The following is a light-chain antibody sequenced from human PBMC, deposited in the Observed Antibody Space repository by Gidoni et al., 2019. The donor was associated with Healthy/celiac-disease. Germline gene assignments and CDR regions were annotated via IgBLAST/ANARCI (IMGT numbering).Light chain of an antibody. CDR1: SSNIGSNY. V-gene: IGLV1-47*01. Sequence: QSVLTQPPSASGPPGPRVTITCSGSSSNIGSNYVYWYQQPPGTAPKLPLYRNTPRPSGVPDRFSGSKSGTSASLAISGLRSEDEADYYCAAWDDSLSAVVFGGGTKLTVL. CDR2: RNT. J-gene: IGLJ2*01. CDR3: AAWDDSLSAVV.